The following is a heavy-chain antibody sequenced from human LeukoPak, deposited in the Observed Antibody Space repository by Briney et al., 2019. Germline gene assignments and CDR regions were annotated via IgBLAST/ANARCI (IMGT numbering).Heavy chain of an antibody. V-gene: IGHV1-69*13. CDR3: ARAGIAVAGTQSYFDY. CDR2: IIPIFGTA. CDR1: GGTFSSYA. Sequence: GASVKVSCKASGGTFSSYAISWVRQAPGQGLEWMGGIIPIFGTANYAQKFQGRVTITADESTSTAYMELSSLRSEDTAVYYCARAGIAVAGTQSYFDYWGQGTLVTASS. D-gene: IGHD6-19*01. J-gene: IGHJ4*02.